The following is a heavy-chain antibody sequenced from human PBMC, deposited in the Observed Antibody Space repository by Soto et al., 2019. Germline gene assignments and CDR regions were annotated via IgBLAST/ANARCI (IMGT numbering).Heavy chain of an antibody. CDR1: GFTFGIYS. Sequence: GGSLRLSCAASGFTFGIYSMNWVRQAPGKGLEWISYINGSSSTMYFADSVKGRFIISRDNADNSLYLQMNSLRDADTAVYYCARGDRFRCSGDRCFSDGLFLSWGQGTLVTVSS. V-gene: IGHV3-48*02. J-gene: IGHJ5*02. CDR2: INGSSSTM. D-gene: IGHD2-15*01. CDR3: ARGDRFRCSGDRCFSDGLFLS.